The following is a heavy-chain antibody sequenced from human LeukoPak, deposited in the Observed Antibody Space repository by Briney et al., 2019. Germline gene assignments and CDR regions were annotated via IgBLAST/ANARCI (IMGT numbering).Heavy chain of an antibody. J-gene: IGHJ6*02. V-gene: IGHV4-34*01. CDR3: ASGYYAMDV. CDR1: GGSFSGYY. Sequence: PSETLSLTCAVYGGSFSGYYWSWIRLPPGKGLEWIGSIYYTGSTYYNPSLKSRLTISIDTSKNQFSLKLRSVTAADTAVYYCASGYYAMDVWGQGTTVTVSS. CDR2: IYYTGST.